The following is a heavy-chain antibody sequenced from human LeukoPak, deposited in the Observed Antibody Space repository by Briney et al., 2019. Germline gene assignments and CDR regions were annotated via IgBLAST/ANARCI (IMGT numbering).Heavy chain of an antibody. CDR3: ARVDYYYYGMDV. CDR2: INPNSGGT. V-gene: IGHV1-2*02. CDR1: GYTSTGYY. J-gene: IGHJ6*02. Sequence: ASVKVSCKASGYTSTGYYMHWVGQAPGQGLEWMGWINPNSGGTNYAQKFQGRVTMTRNTSISTAYMELSSLRSEDTAVYYCARVDYYYYGMDVWGQGTTVTVSS. D-gene: IGHD2-15*01.